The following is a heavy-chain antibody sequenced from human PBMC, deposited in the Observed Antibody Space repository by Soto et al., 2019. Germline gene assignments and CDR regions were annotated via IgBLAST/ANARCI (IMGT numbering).Heavy chain of an antibody. CDR2: IYYSGST. Sequence: QVQLQESGPGLVKPSQTLSLTCTVSGGSITSGGHYWSWIRQHPGKGLEWIGYIYYSGSTYYNPSLKSRVTISIDTSKNHFSLKVRSVTVADTAVYYCARDQAGITIFGVPYGMDVWGQGTTVTVSS. J-gene: IGHJ6*02. CDR3: ARDQAGITIFGVPYGMDV. D-gene: IGHD3-3*01. V-gene: IGHV4-31*03. CDR1: GGSITSGGHY.